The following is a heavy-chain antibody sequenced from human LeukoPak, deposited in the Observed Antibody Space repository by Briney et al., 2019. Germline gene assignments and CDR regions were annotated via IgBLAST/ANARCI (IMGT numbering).Heavy chain of an antibody. CDR3: ARDLRYFSL. D-gene: IGHD3-9*01. Sequence: SETLSLTCTVSGYSISADFYWNWIRQPLGKGPEWIGSIYHSGTYYNPSLKGRVTISRDTSKNQFSLKLSSVTAADTAVYYCARDLRYFSLWGQGTLVTVSS. J-gene: IGHJ4*02. CDR2: IYHSGT. CDR1: GYSISADFY. V-gene: IGHV4-38-2*02.